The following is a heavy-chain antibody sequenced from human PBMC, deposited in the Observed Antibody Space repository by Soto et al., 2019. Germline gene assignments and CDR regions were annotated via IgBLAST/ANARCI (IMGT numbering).Heavy chain of an antibody. V-gene: IGHV3-74*01. CDR3: ARGWFGPDV. CDR1: GFTLSGSS. J-gene: IGHJ6*04. Sequence: EVQLVESGGGLVQPGGSLRLSCAASGFTLSGSSMHWVRQAPGKGLVWVSGIDNAGTDSTYADSVKSRFTSSRDNAKNMLYLQMNSLRVEDTAVYYCARGWFGPDVWGKGTTVTVSS. D-gene: IGHD3-10*01. CDR2: IDNAGTDS.